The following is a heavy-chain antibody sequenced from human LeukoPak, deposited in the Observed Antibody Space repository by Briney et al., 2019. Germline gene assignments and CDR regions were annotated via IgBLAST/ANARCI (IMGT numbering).Heavy chain of an antibody. D-gene: IGHD6-13*01. V-gene: IGHV4-61*02. CDR1: GGSISSGSYY. J-gene: IGHJ1*01. CDR3: ARVAAGTRGKYFQH. CDR2: IYTSGST. Sequence: PSQTLSLTCTVSGGSISSGSYYWSWIRQPAGKGLEWIGRIYTSGSTNYNPSLKSRVTISVDTSKNQFSLKLSSVTAADTAVYYCARVAAGTRGKYFQHWGQGTLVTVSS.